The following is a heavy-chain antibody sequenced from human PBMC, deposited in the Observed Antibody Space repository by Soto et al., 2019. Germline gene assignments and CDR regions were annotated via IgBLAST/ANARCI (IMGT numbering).Heavy chain of an antibody. CDR1: GFSLNTRAVG. V-gene: IGHV2-5*01. J-gene: IGHJ6*02. D-gene: IGHD2-21*01. CDR2: INWNDDE. Sequence: EAGPTLVNPTQTLTLTCTFSGFSLNTRAVGVVWIRQPPGKALECLALINWNDDERYSPSLKDRLTITKDNSKNHVVITMTNVDTVDTATYYCAQKTYLGGFDFWVQGTTVSVSS. CDR3: AQKTYLGGFDF.